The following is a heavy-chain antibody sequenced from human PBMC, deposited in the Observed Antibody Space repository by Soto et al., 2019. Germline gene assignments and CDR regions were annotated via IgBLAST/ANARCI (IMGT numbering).Heavy chain of an antibody. CDR1: GYTFTSYY. CDR3: AGGELLPHFDY. Sequence: QVQLVQSGAEVKKPGASVKGSCKASGYTFTSYYMHWVRQAPGQGLEWMGIINPSGGSTSYAQKFQGRVTMTRDTSTSTVYMELSSLRSEDTAVYYCAGGELLPHFDYWGQGTLVTVSS. D-gene: IGHD2-21*01. V-gene: IGHV1-46*01. CDR2: INPSGGST. J-gene: IGHJ4*02.